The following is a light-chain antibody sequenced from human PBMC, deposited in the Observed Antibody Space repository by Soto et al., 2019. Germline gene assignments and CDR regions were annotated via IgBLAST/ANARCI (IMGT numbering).Light chain of an antibody. V-gene: IGKV3-15*01. J-gene: IGKJ1*01. CDR3: QQYNNWT. CDR2: GAS. CDR1: QSVSSN. Sequence: EIVMTQSPATLSVSPGERATLSCRASQSVSSNLAWYQQKPGQAPRLLIYGASTRATGIPARFSGSGSGTEFTLTISSLQSEDFAVYYCQQYNNWTFGQGTKVDI.